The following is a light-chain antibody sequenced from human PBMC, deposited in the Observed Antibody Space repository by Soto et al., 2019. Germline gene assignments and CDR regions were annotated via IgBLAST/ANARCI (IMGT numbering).Light chain of an antibody. CDR1: QSVSSN. CDR3: QQYDNWPRT. J-gene: IGKJ1*01. V-gene: IGKV3-15*01. CDR2: GAS. Sequence: EVVMTQSPATLSMSPGERATLSCRASQSVSSNLAWYQQKPGQAPRLLIYGASTMATGFPARFSGSGSGTEFTLTLSSLRSEDFAVYYCQQYDNWPRTFRQGTRVEI.